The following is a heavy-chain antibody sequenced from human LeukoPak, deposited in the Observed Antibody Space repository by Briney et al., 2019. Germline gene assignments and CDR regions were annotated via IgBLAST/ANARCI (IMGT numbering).Heavy chain of an antibody. CDR2: ITTSSSYI. V-gene: IGHV3-21*01. D-gene: IGHD1-26*01. CDR3: ARELLVGATRDTYYYYGMDV. Sequence: GGSLRLSCAASGFSFGSYDMNWVRQAPGKGLEWVSSITTSSSYIYYADSVKGRFTVSRDNAKNSLYLQMNSLRAEDTAVYYCARELLVGATRDTYYYYGMDVWGQGTTVTVSS. CDR1: GFSFGSYD. J-gene: IGHJ6*02.